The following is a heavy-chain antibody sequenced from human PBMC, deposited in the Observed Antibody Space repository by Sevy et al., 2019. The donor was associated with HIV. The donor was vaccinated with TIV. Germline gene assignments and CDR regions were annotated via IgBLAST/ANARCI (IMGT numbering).Heavy chain of an antibody. D-gene: IGHD2-21*02. Sequence: GGSLRLSCAASGFTFSSYSMNWVRQAPGKGLEWVSYISSSSSTIYYADSVKGRFTISRDNAKNSLNLQMNSLRDEDTAVYYCARVYCGGDCYSSYYYYGMDVWGQGTTVTVSS. CDR1: GFTFSSYS. J-gene: IGHJ6*02. V-gene: IGHV3-48*02. CDR3: ARVYCGGDCYSSYYYYGMDV. CDR2: ISSSSSTI.